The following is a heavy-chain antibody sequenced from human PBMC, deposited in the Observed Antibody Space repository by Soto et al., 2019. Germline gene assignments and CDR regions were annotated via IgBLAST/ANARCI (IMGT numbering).Heavy chain of an antibody. Sequence: GGSLRLSCAASGFTFSSYSMNWVRQAPGKGLEWVSCINSNGSSTNYADSVKGRFTISRDNAKNTLYLQMNSLRAEDTAVYYCARSTRDYYYYYYMDVWGKGTTVTVSS. CDR2: INSNGSST. J-gene: IGHJ6*03. V-gene: IGHV3-74*01. CDR1: GFTFSSYS. CDR3: ARSTRDYYYYYYMDV.